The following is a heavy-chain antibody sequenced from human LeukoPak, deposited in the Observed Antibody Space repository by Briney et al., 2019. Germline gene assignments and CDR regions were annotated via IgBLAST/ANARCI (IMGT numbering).Heavy chain of an antibody. Sequence: GASVKVSCKASGGTFSSYGINWVRQAPGQGLEWMGWISAYNGNTNYAQKLQGRVTMTTDTSTSTAYMELSSLRSEDTAVYYCAGNRITIFGVTPEQFYYYYYMDVWGKGATVTVSS. D-gene: IGHD3-3*01. V-gene: IGHV1-18*01. J-gene: IGHJ6*03. CDR2: ISAYNGNT. CDR3: AGNRITIFGVTPEQFYYYYYMDV. CDR1: GGTFSSYG.